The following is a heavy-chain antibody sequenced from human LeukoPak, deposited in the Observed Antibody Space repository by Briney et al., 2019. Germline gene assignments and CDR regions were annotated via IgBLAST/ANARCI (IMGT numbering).Heavy chain of an antibody. J-gene: IGHJ6*03. Sequence: GGSLRLSCAASGFTFSTFGMHWVRQAPCKGLEWVAFIRYDGSDTYYADSVKGRFSISRDNSKNTLYLQMNSLRAEDTAVYYCAKDAQGITIFGAYYYYYMDVWGKGTTVTVSS. CDR1: GFTFSTFG. D-gene: IGHD3-3*01. CDR2: IRYDGSDT. V-gene: IGHV3-30*02. CDR3: AKDAQGITIFGAYYYYYMDV.